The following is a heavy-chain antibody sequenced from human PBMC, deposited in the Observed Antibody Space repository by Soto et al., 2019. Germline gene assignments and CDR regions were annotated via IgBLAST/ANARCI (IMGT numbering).Heavy chain of an antibody. CDR2: ISGSGGST. CDR3: AKDVVQQQLVRILYFDY. Sequence: PGGSLRLSCAASGFTFSNYALSWVRQAPGKGLEWVSAISGSGGSTYYADSVKGRFTISRDNSKNTLYLQMNSLRAEDTAVYYCAKDVVQQQLVRILYFDYWGQGTLVTVSS. J-gene: IGHJ4*02. CDR1: GFTFSNYA. D-gene: IGHD6-13*01. V-gene: IGHV3-23*01.